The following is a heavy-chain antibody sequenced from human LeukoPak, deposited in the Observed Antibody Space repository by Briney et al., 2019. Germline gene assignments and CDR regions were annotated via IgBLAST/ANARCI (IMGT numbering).Heavy chain of an antibody. V-gene: IGHV1-46*01. CDR2: INPSGGST. CDR1: GYTFTSYY. J-gene: IGHJ4*02. CDR3: ARDGQWLVDY. Sequence: ASVKVSCKASGYTFTSYYMHWVRQAPGQGLEWMGIINPSGGSTSYAQKFQGRVTMTRDTSTSTAYMELRSLRSDDTAVYYCARDGQWLVDYWGQGTLVTVSS. D-gene: IGHD6-19*01.